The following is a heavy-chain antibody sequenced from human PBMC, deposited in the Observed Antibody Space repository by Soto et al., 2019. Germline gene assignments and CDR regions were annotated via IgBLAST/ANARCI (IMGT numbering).Heavy chain of an antibody. CDR2: IYYSGST. V-gene: IGHV4-39*01. CDR1: GGSISSSSYY. J-gene: IGHJ4*02. Sequence: SSDTLSLTCTVSGGSISSSSYYWGWIRQPPGKGLEWIGSIYYSGSTYYNPSLKSRVTISVDTSKNQFSLKLSSVTAADTAVYYCARHVRDYYFHYWGQGTLVTVSS. CDR3: ARHVRDYYFHY.